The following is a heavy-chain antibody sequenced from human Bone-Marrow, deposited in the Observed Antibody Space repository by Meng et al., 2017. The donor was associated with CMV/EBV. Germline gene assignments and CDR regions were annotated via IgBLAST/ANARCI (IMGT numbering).Heavy chain of an antibody. CDR3: ASGSDSRYFDY. J-gene: IGHJ4*02. V-gene: IGHV3-74*01. CDR1: GFTFSSYW. Sequence: GESLKISCAASGFTFSSYWMHWVRQAPGKGLVWVSRINSDGSSTSYADSVKGRFTISRDNAKNTLYLQMDSLRVDDTAIYYCASGSDSRYFDYWGQGTLVTVSS. CDR2: INSDGSST. D-gene: IGHD6-13*01.